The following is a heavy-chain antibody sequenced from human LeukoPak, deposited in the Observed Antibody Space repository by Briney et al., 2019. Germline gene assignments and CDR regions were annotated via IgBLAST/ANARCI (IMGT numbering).Heavy chain of an antibody. Sequence: ASVKVSCKASGYTFTGYYMHWVRQAPGQGLEWMGRINPNSGGTNYAQKFQGRVTMTRDTSISTAYMELSRLSSDDTAVYYCARDSDGLLWFGETPPDAFDIWGQGTMVTVSS. J-gene: IGHJ3*02. CDR1: GYTFTGYY. CDR2: INPNSGGT. V-gene: IGHV1-2*06. CDR3: ARDSDGLLWFGETPPDAFDI. D-gene: IGHD3-10*01.